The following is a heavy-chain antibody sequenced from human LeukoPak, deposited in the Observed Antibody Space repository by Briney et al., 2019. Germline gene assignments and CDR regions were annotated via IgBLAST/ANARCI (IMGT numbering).Heavy chain of an antibody. Sequence: GGSLRLSCAASGFTFSSYAMHWVRQAPGKGLEWVAVISYDGSNKYYADSVKGRFTISRDNSKNTLYLQMNSLRAEDTAVYYCARGGAGIAAAGINWFDPWGQGTLVTVSS. CDR3: ARGGAGIAAAGINWFDP. CDR2: ISYDGSNK. CDR1: GFTFSSYA. J-gene: IGHJ5*02. V-gene: IGHV3-30*14. D-gene: IGHD6-13*01.